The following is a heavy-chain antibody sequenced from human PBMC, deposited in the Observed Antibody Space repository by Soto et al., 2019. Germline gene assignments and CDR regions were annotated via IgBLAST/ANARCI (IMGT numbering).Heavy chain of an antibody. V-gene: IGHV3-66*01. CDR3: ANRGY. Sequence: GGTVRLSCVASVFTFSSDFMSWVRQAPGKGLEGVSMIHGTDTTYYADPVKGRFTISRDTSKNTLYLHMNSLRAEDTAVYHCANRGYWGQGTLVTVSS. D-gene: IGHD2-15*01. J-gene: IGHJ4*02. CDR2: IHGTDTT. CDR1: VFTFSSDF.